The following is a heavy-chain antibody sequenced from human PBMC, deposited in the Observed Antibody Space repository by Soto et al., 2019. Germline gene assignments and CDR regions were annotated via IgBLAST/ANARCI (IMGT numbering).Heavy chain of an antibody. D-gene: IGHD2-2*01. V-gene: IGHV1-69*01. CDR1: RVAFSKFI. CDR2: IIPVFGTA. J-gene: IGHJ6*02. Sequence: QAQLEQSGGEVKKPGSSVKVSCKASRVAFSKFIVTWVRQAPGGGLEWVGGIIPVFGTANYAQTFQGRVTITEDESTNTSYMEVNNLRSEDTGVYYCAKVRYSSPMGYYYGMDVWCQGTTVTVSS. CDR3: AKVRYSSPMGYYYGMDV.